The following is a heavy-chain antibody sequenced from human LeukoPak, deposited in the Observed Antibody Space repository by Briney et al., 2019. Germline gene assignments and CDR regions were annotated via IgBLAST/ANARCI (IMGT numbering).Heavy chain of an antibody. CDR3: AREGLGDSSGYHHAFDI. D-gene: IGHD3-22*01. Sequence: ASVKVSCKASGYTFTDYYMHWVRQAPGQGLEWMGWINPYSGGTNYAQKFQGRVTMTRDTSIGTAYMELSRLKSDDTAAYYCAREGLGDSSGYHHAFDIWGQGTVVTVSS. CDR2: INPYSGGT. CDR1: GYTFTDYY. V-gene: IGHV1-2*02. J-gene: IGHJ3*02.